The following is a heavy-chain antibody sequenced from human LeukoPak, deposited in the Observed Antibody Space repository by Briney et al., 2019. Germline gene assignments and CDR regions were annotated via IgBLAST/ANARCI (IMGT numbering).Heavy chain of an antibody. J-gene: IGHJ4*02. CDR2: ISGSGGST. CDR1: GFTFSSYG. V-gene: IGHV3-23*01. Sequence: GGSLRLSCAASGFTFSSYGMSWVRQASGKGLEWVSAISGSGGSTYYADSVKGRFTISRDNSKNTLYLQMNSLRAEDTAVYYCAKGITMIVVVPYYFDYWGQGTLVTVSS. CDR3: AKGITMIVVVPYYFDY. D-gene: IGHD3-22*01.